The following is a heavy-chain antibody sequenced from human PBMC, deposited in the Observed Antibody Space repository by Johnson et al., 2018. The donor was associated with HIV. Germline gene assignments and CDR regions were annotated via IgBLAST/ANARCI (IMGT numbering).Heavy chain of an antibody. D-gene: IGHD5-18*01. V-gene: IGHV3-11*01. CDR1: EFILSDYY. CDR3: AREGYSYGYDAFDI. Sequence: QVQLVESGGGLVKPGGSLRLSCAASEFILSDYYMSWVRQAPEKGLEWISYISGSGSTIYYADSVKGRFTIYRDTAKNSLYLQMNSLRAEDTALYFCAREGYSYGYDAFDIWGQGTMVTVSS. CDR2: ISGSGSTI. J-gene: IGHJ3*02.